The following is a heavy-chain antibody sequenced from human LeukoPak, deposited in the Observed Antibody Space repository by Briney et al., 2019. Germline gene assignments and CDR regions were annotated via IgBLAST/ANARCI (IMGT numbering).Heavy chain of an antibody. CDR3: ARERGIVGATLREQDY. D-gene: IGHD1-26*01. J-gene: IGHJ4*02. Sequence: EASVKVSCKASGYTFTGYYMHWVRQAPGQGLEWMGWINPNSGGTNYAQKFQGRVTMTRDTSISTAYMELSRLRSDDTAVYYCARERGIVGATLREQDYWGQGTLVTVSS. CDR2: INPNSGGT. V-gene: IGHV1-2*02. CDR1: GYTFTGYY.